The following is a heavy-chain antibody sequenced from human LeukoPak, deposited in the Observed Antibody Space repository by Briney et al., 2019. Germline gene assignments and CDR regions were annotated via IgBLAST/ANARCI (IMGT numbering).Heavy chain of an antibody. J-gene: IGHJ4*02. CDR3: AKIVDNSGIQD. CDR2: INTDGSST. D-gene: IGHD1-26*01. Sequence: GGSLRLSCAASGFTFSSYWMHWVRQAPGKGLVWVSRINTDGSSTSYADSVKGRFTMSRDNSKNTVFLQMNSLRAEDTAIYYCAKIVDNSGIQDWGQGTLVTVSS. V-gene: IGHV3-74*01. CDR1: GFTFSSYW.